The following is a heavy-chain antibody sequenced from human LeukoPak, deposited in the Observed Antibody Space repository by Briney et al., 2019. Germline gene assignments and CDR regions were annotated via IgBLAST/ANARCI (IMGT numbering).Heavy chain of an antibody. CDR1: GYSFTSYW. CDR2: IYPGDSDT. Sequence: GESLKISCKGSGYSFTSYWIGWGRQMPGKSLEWMGIIYPGDSDTRYSPSFQGQVTISADKSISTAYLQWSSLKASDTAMYYCARGQQLVFGWFDPWGQGTLVTVSS. V-gene: IGHV5-51*01. J-gene: IGHJ5*02. CDR3: ARGQQLVFGWFDP. D-gene: IGHD6-13*01.